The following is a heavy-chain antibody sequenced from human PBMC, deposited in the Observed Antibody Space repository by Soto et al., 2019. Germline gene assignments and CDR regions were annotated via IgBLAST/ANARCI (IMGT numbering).Heavy chain of an antibody. CDR3: ARGSGWYPTLDY. J-gene: IGHJ4*02. CDR1: GYTFTSYA. D-gene: IGHD6-19*01. Sequence: GASVKVSCKASGYTFTSYAMHWVRQAPGQRLEWMGWINAGNGNTKYSQKFQGRVTITRDTSASTAYMELSSLRSEDTAVYYCARGSGWYPTLDYWGQGTLVTVSS. CDR2: INAGNGNT. V-gene: IGHV1-3*01.